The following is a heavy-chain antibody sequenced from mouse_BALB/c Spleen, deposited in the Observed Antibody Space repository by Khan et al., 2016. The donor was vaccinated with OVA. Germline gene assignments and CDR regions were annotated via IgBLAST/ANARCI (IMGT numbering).Heavy chain of an antibody. V-gene: IGHV1-5*01. CDR2: IYPGNSDT. J-gene: IGHJ2*01. Sequence: VQLKQSGTVLARPGASVKMSCKASGYSFTSYWMHWVKQRPGQGLEWIGAIYPGNSDTRYNQKFKGKAKLTAVTSASTAYMELSSLTNEDSAVYYCTRSYDSYFVDYWGQGTTLTVSS. CDR3: TRSYDSYFVDY. CDR1: GYSFTSYW. D-gene: IGHD2-4*01.